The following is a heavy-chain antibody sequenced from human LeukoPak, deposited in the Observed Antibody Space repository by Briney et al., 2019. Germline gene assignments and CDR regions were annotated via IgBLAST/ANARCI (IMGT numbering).Heavy chain of an antibody. CDR3: AKRAVAATWYFDL. J-gene: IGHJ2*01. CDR2: IYNSGST. D-gene: IGHD6-19*01. V-gene: IGHV4-61*02. Sequence: PSETLSLTCTVSGGSISSGSYYWSWIRQPPGKELEWIGRIYNSGSTNYNPSLKSRVTISVDTFKNQFSLKMSPAPAADTALYFCAKRAVAATWYFDLWGRGTLVTVSS. CDR1: GGSISSGSYY.